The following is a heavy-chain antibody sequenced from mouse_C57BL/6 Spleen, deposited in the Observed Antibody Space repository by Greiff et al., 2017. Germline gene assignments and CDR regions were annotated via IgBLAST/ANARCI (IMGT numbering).Heavy chain of an antibody. CDR3: ARPDYYGSYWYFDV. Sequence: EVMLVESGGGLVKPGGSLKLSCAASGFTFSDYGMHWVRQAPEKGLEWVAYISSGSSTIYYADTVKGRFTISRDNAKNTLFLQMTSLRSEDTAMYYCARPDYYGSYWYFDVWGTGTTVTVSS. CDR1: GFTFSDYG. J-gene: IGHJ1*03. D-gene: IGHD1-1*01. V-gene: IGHV5-17*01. CDR2: ISSGSSTI.